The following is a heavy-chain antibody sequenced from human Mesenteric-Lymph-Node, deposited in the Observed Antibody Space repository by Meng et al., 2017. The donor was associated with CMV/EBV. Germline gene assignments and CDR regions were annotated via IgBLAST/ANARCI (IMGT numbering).Heavy chain of an antibody. V-gene: IGHV3-7*01. CDR3: ARDWGEWERPYFDY. CDR2: IKLDGSER. Sequence: GGSLRLSCAASGFTFSSYWMSWVRQAPGKGLEWVANIKLDGSERSYVDSVKGRFTISRDNAKNSLYLQMNSLRAEDTAVYYCARDWGEWERPYFDYWGQGTLVTVSS. J-gene: IGHJ4*02. D-gene: IGHD1-26*01. CDR1: GFTFSSYW.